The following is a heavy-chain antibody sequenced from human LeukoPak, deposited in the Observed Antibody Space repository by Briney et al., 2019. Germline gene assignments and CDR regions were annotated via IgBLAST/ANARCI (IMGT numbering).Heavy chain of an antibody. CDR3: AAGDTLVRGVIIPFAP. J-gene: IGHJ5*02. CDR1: GFTLINSA. V-gene: IGHV1-58*01. D-gene: IGHD3-10*01. CDR2: TIVGSGQT. Sequence: SVKVSCKASGFTLINSAVQWVRQARGQRPEWVGWTIVGSGQTRYAQKFQERVTITRDMSTSTAFLELSSLRSEDSAVYYCAAGDTLVRGVIIPFAPWGQGTLVTVSS.